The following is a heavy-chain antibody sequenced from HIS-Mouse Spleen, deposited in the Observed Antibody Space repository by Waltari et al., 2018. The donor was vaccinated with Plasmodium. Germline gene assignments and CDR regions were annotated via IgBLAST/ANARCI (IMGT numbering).Heavy chain of an antibody. J-gene: IGHJ4*02. CDR2: IYYSGST. D-gene: IGHD1-26*01. CDR3: ARRGGSYYYFDY. V-gene: IGHV4-39*01. CDR1: GGSISSSSYY. Sequence: QLQLQESGPGLVKPSETLSLTCTVAGGSISSSSYYWCWIRQPPGKGLEWIGSIYYSGSTVYHPSLKSRFTMSVDPSNNQFSLKLSSVTAADTAVYYCARRGGSYYYFDYWGQGTLVTVSS.